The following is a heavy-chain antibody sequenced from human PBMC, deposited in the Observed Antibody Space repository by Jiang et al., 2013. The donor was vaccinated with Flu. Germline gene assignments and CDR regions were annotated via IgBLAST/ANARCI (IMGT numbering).Heavy chain of an antibody. J-gene: IGHJ4*02. CDR2: ISYDGSNK. CDR3: AKATETANLDY. Sequence: RLSCAASGFTFSSYGMHWVRQAPGKGLEWVAVISYDGSNKYYADSVKGRFTISRDNSKNTLYLQMNSLRAEDTAVYYCAKATETANLDYWGQGTLVTVSS. CDR1: GFTFSSYG. V-gene: IGHV3-30*18. D-gene: IGHD5-18*01.